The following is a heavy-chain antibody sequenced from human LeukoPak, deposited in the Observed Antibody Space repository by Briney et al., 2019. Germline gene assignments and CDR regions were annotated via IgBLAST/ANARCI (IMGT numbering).Heavy chain of an antibody. V-gene: IGHV4-38-2*02. Sequence: SETLSLTCNVSGYSISSGYYWGWIRQPPGKGLEWIASIDHSGSTYHNPSLKSRVTLSVDMPNNQFSLKLNSVTAADTAVYYYARDKGGVVVVAATRDDGFDIWGQGTMVSVSS. CDR3: ARDKGGVVVVAATRDDGFDI. CDR2: IDHSGST. J-gene: IGHJ3*02. D-gene: IGHD2-15*01. CDR1: GYSISSGYY.